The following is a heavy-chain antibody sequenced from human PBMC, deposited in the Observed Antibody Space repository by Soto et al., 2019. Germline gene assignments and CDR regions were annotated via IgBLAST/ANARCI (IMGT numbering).Heavy chain of an antibody. CDR3: ARSGLMVRGVMPHYYYYYYGMDV. D-gene: IGHD3-10*01. Sequence: GASVKVSCKASGGTFSSYAISWVRQAPGQGLEWMGGIIPIFGTANYAQKFQGRVTITADESTSTAYMELSSLRSEDTAVYYCARSGLMVRGVMPHYYYYYYGMDVWGQGTTVTVSS. J-gene: IGHJ6*02. CDR2: IIPIFGTA. V-gene: IGHV1-69*13. CDR1: GGTFSSYA.